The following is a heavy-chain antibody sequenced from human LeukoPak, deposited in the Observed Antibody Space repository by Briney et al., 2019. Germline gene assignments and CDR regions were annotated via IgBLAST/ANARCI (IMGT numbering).Heavy chain of an antibody. V-gene: IGHV4-34*01. CDR2: INHSGST. CDR3: PRGRQYSSSWDYYYYYYYMDV. D-gene: IGHD6-13*01. Sequence: PSETLSLTCAVYGGSFSGYYWSWIRQPPGQGLEWIGEINHSGSTNYNPSLKSRVTISVDTSKNQFSLKLSSVTAADTAVYYCPRGRQYSSSWDYYYYYYYMDVWGKGTTVTVSS. CDR1: GGSFSGYY. J-gene: IGHJ6*03.